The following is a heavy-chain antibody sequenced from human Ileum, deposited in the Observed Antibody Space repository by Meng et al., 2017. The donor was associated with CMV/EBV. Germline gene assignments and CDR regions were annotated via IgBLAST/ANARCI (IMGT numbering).Heavy chain of an antibody. CDR2: ISAYNGNT. V-gene: IGHV1-18*01. CDR1: GYTFTSYC. D-gene: IGHD6-6*01. Sequence: SVTVSCKASGYTFTSYCISWVRQAPGQGLEWMGWISAYNGNTNYAQKLQGRVTMTTDTSTSTAYMELRSLRSDDTAVYYCARIAASYYYYGMDVWGQGTTVTVSS. CDR3: ARIAASYYYYGMDV. J-gene: IGHJ6*02.